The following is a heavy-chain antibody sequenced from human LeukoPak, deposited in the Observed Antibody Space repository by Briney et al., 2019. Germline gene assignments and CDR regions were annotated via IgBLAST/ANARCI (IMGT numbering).Heavy chain of an antibody. CDR2: INHSGST. D-gene: IGHD2-8*01. J-gene: IGHJ5*02. CDR3: ARHLRVYAIIVLRGSGYWFDP. V-gene: IGHV4-34*01. CDR1: GGSFSGYY. Sequence: SETLSLTCAVYGGSFSGYYWSWIRQPPGEGLEWIGEINHSGSTNYNPSLKSRVTISVDTSKNQFSLKLSSVTAADTAVYYCARHLRVYAIIVLRGSGYWFDPWGQGTLVTVSS.